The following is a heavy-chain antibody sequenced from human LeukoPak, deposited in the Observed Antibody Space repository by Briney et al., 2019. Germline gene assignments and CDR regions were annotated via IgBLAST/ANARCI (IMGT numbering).Heavy chain of an antibody. Sequence: VASVKVSCKVSGYTLTELSMHWVRQAPGKGLEWMGGFDPEDGETIYAQRFQGRVTMTEDTSTDTAYMELSSLRSEDTAVYYCARLRVLLWFQPGYMDVWGKGTTVTVSS. V-gene: IGHV1-24*01. CDR3: ARLRVLLWFQPGYMDV. CDR2: FDPEDGET. CDR1: GYTLTELS. D-gene: IGHD3-10*01. J-gene: IGHJ6*03.